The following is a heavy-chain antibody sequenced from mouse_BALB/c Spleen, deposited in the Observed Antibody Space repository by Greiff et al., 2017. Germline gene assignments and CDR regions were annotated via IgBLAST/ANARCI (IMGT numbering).Heavy chain of an antibody. Sequence: QVQLQQPGAELVRPGASVKLSCKASGFTFTSYWINWVKQRPGQGLEWIGNIYRSDSYTNYNQKFKDKATLTVDKSSSTAYMQLSSPTSEDSAVYYCTREGYDYLYFDYWGQGTTLTVSA. J-gene: IGHJ2*01. CDR1: GFTFTSYW. CDR2: IYRSDSYT. V-gene: IGHV1-69*02. CDR3: TREGYDYLYFDY. D-gene: IGHD2-4*01.